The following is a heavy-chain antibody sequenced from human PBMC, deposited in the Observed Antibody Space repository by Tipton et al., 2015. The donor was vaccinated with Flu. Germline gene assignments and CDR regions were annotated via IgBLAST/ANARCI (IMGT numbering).Heavy chain of an antibody. CDR2: ILSKTDGGTT. Sequence: SLRLSCTASGFTFHDAWMSWVRQAPGKGLEWVGRILSKTDGGTTDYAAPVKGRFTIPRDDSKNTVYLQMNSLKTEDTAMYYCISDVGVLRYAGWGQGTLVTVSA. D-gene: IGHD3-9*01. J-gene: IGHJ4*02. V-gene: IGHV3-15*01. CDR1: GFTFHDAW. CDR3: ISDVGVLRYAG.